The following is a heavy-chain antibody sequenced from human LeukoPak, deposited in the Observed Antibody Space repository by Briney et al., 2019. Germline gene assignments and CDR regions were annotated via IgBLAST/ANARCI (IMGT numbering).Heavy chain of an antibody. CDR2: IIPIFGTA. V-gene: IGHV1-69*05. D-gene: IGHD2-2*01. J-gene: IGHJ6*03. CDR3: ARAPGDCSSTSCYAQYYYYMDV. CDR1: GGTFSSYA. Sequence: GASVKVSCKASGGTFSSYAISWVRQAPGQGLEWMGGIIPIFGTANYAQKFQGRVTITTDESTSTAYMELSSLRSEDTAVYYCARAPGDCSSTSCYAQYYYYMDVWGKGTTVTVSS.